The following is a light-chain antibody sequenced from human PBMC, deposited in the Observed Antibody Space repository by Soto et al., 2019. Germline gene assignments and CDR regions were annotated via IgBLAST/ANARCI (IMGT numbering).Light chain of an antibody. J-gene: IGKJ4*01. Sequence: EVVCTQSPSTLSLSPGESATLSFRASQSVSHFLAWYQQSPAQAPSHLLFGASNRATGTPARFSGSGSGTDFTLTIVSLEPEDSAVYYCQQRSNRLTFGGGTKVDIK. CDR2: GAS. CDR1: QSVSHF. V-gene: IGKV3-11*01. CDR3: QQRSNRLT.